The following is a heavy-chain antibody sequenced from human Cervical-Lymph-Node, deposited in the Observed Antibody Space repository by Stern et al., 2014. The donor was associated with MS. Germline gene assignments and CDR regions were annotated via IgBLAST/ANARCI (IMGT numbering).Heavy chain of an antibody. CDR3: ARHGCSGGSCPGYFDY. J-gene: IGHJ4*02. D-gene: IGHD2-15*01. Sequence: QLQLQESGPGLVKPSETLSLTCTVSGGSISSYYWSWIRQPPGKGLEWIGYIYYSGSTNYNPSLKSRVTISVDTSNNQFSLKPNSVTAADTAVYYCARHGCSGGSCPGYFDYWGQGTLVTVSS. V-gene: IGHV4-59*08. CDR1: GGSISSYY. CDR2: IYYSGST.